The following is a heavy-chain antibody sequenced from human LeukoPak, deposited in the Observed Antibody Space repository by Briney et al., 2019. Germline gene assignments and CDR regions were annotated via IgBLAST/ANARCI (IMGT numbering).Heavy chain of an antibody. CDR3: ARGWYSSGWPLDYYYGMDV. CDR1: GGSISDYF. Sequence: SETLSLTCTVSGGSISDYFWSWIRQPPGKGLEWVGYVFYNGSTNYNPSLKSRVTISVDTSKNQFSLKLSSVTAADTAVYYCARGWYSSGWPLDYYYGMDVWGQGTTVTVSS. CDR2: VFYNGST. J-gene: IGHJ6*02. V-gene: IGHV4-59*12. D-gene: IGHD6-19*01.